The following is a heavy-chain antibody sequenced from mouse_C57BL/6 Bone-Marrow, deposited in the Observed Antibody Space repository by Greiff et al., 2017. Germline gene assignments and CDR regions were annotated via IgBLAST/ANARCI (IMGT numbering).Heavy chain of an antibody. D-gene: IGHD6-2*01. CDR3: ARSLGYSFDY. CDR1: GYTFTSYW. Sequence: QVQLQQPGAELVMPGASVKLSCKASGYTFTSYWMHWVKQRPGQGLEWIGEIDPSDSYTNYNQKFKGKSTLTVDKSSSTAYMQLSSLTSEDSAVYYCARSLGYSFDYWGQGTTLTVSS. J-gene: IGHJ2*01. V-gene: IGHV1-69*01. CDR2: IDPSDSYT.